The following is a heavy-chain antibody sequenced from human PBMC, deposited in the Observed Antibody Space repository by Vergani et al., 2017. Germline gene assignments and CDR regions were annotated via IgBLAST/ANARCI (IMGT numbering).Heavy chain of an antibody. D-gene: IGHD4-11*01. CDR1: GGSFTSYH. CDR2: IDHTGRP. Sequence: QVQLQQWGGGLLKPSETLSLTCVVNGGSFTSYHWTWIRQSPGEGLEWVGDIDHTGRPDYNPSLKSRLTMSVDKSRTQFSLTLNSVTATDTEIYFCARVNTETNGHLYYYYYMDVGGQGTAVTVS. CDR3: ARVNTETNGHLYYYYYMDV. J-gene: IGHJ6*03. V-gene: IGHV4-34*01.